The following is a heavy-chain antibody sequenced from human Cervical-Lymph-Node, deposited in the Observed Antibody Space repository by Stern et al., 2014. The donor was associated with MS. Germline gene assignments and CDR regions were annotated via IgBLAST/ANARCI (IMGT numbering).Heavy chain of an antibody. J-gene: IGHJ4*02. D-gene: IGHD2-15*01. CDR3: ARVSPAGSGNRGGDY. CDR1: GGSISSGGYY. CDR2: IDYSGST. Sequence: QVQLQESGPGLVKPSQTLSLTCTVSGGSISSGGYYWSWIRQHPGKGLEWLGHIDYSGSTYYNPSLKSRVILSVDPSKNQVSLKLSSVTAADAAVYYCARVSPAGSGNRGGDYWGQGTLVTVSS. V-gene: IGHV4-31*03.